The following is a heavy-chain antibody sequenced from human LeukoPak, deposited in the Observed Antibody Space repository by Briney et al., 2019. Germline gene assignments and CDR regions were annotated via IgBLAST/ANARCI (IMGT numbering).Heavy chain of an antibody. CDR1: GFTFSSYA. CDR3: ARGLYDFWSGLDAFDI. CDR2: ISGSGGST. V-gene: IGHV3-23*01. D-gene: IGHD3-3*01. J-gene: IGHJ3*02. Sequence: GRSLRLSCAASGFTFSSYAMSWVRQAPGKGLEWVSAISGSGGSTYYADSVKGRFTISRDNSKNTLYLQMNSLRAEDTAVYYCARGLYDFWSGLDAFDIWGQGTMVTVSS.